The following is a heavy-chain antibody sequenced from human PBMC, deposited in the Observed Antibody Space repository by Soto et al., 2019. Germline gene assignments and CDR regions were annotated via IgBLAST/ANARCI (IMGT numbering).Heavy chain of an antibody. CDR3: ARLYCSSTNCYVDY. J-gene: IGHJ4*02. D-gene: IGHD2-2*01. V-gene: IGHV4-59*08. Sequence: SETLSLTCTVSGGSISSYYWSWIRQPPGKGLEWIGYIYYSGSTNYNPSLKSRVTISVDTSKNQFSLKLNSVTAADTAVYYCARLYCSSTNCYVDYWGQGTLVTVSS. CDR1: GGSISSYY. CDR2: IYYSGST.